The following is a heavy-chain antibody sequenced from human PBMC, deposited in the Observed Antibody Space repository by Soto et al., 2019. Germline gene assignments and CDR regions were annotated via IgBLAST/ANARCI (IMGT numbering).Heavy chain of an antibody. CDR2: MYYSGST. V-gene: IGHV4-39*01. D-gene: IGHD3-3*01. Sequence: PSETLSLTCTVSGGSIGSSSYYWGWIRQPPAKGLEWIGSMYYSGSTYYNPSLKSRVTISVDRPKNQFSLKLSSVTAADTAVYYCATHNVLRFLEWPSWFDPWGQGTLVTVSS. CDR1: GGSIGSSSYY. CDR3: ATHNVLRFLEWPSWFDP. J-gene: IGHJ5*02.